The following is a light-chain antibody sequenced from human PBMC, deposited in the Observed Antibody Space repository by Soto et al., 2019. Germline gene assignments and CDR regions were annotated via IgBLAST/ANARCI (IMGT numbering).Light chain of an antibody. CDR3: SSYISSSSV. V-gene: IGLV2-14*01. CDR1: SSDVGGYNH. Sequence: QSALTQPASVSGSPGQSITISCTGTSSDVGGYNHVSWYQQHPGKAPKLMIYDVSNRPSGVSNRFSGSKSGNTASLTISGLQAEDEADYYCSSYISSSSVFGGGTKLTVL. CDR2: DVS. J-gene: IGLJ2*01.